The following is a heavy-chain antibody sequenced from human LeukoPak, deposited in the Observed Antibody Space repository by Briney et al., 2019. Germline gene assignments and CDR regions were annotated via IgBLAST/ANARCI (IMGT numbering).Heavy chain of an antibody. CDR3: ARHNVFDI. CDR2: IYYDGIT. Sequence: PSETLFLTCTVSGDSLSNFYWSWVRQPPGKGLEWLGYIYYDGITKYNPSLKSRVTLSVDTSKNQLFLNLNSVTAADTAVYYCARHNVFDIWGQGTMVSVSS. J-gene: IGHJ3*02. CDR1: GDSLSNFY. V-gene: IGHV4-59*08.